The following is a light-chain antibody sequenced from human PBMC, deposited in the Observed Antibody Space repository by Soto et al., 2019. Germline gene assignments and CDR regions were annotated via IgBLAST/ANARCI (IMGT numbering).Light chain of an antibody. Sequence: QSALTQPASVSGSPGQSITISCTGTSSDVGGYNYVSWYQQHPGKAPKLMIYEVSNRPSGVSNRFSGSTSGNTASLTISGLQTDDEADYYCCSYTTSGTYVFGTGTKVTVL. CDR3: CSYTTSGTYV. CDR1: SSDVGGYNY. J-gene: IGLJ1*01. V-gene: IGLV2-14*01. CDR2: EVS.